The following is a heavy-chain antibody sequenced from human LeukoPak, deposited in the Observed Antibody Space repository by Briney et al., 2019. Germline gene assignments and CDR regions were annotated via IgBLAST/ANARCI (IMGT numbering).Heavy chain of an antibody. CDR3: ARRPPYYGSGTSNWFDP. V-gene: IGHV1-2*02. Sequence: ASVKVSCKASGYAFIGYYMHWVRQAPGQGLEWMGWISPSTGATKSAQNFQGRITMTRDTSINTVYMGLSRLTSDDTAIYYCARRPPYYGSGTSNWFDPWGQGTLVIVSS. CDR2: ISPSTGAT. D-gene: IGHD3-10*01. CDR1: GYAFIGYY. J-gene: IGHJ5*02.